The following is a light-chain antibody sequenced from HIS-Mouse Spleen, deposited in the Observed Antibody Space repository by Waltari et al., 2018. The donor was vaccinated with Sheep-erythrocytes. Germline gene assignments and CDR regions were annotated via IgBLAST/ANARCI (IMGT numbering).Light chain of an antibody. CDR3: SSYAGSNIVV. Sequence: QSALTQPPSASGSPGQSVTLSCTGTSSDVGGNNYVSWYQQHPGKAPKLMIYEVSKRPSGVPDRFSGSKSGNTASLTVSGLQAEDEADYYCSSYAGSNIVVFGGGTKLTVL. J-gene: IGLJ2*01. CDR2: EVS. V-gene: IGLV2-8*01. CDR1: SSDVGGNNY.